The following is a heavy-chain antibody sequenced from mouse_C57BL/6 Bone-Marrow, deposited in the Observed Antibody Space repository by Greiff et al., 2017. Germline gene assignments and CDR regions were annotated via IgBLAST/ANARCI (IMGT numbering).Heavy chain of an antibody. CDR3: ARCGYLDY. CDR2: IYPGSGST. CDR1: GYTFTSYW. Sequence: VQLQQPGAELVKPGASVKMSCKASGYTFTSYWITWVKQRPGQGLEWIGDIYPGSGSTNYNEKFKSKATLPVATSSSTAYMQLSSLTSDDSAVFYSARCGYLDYWGQGTTLTVSS. V-gene: IGHV1-55*01. J-gene: IGHJ2*01. D-gene: IGHD1-1*02.